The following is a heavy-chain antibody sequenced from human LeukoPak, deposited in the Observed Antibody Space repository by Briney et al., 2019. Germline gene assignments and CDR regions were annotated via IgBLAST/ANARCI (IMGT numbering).Heavy chain of an antibody. J-gene: IGHJ4*02. CDR3: ARGRLAARFFDY. D-gene: IGHD6-6*01. Sequence: SETLSLTCAVYGGSFSGYYWSWIRQPPGKGLEWIGEINHSGSTNYNPSLKSRVTISVDTSKNQFSLKLSSVTAADTAVYCCARGRLAARFFDYWGQGTLVTVSS. CDR1: GGSFSGYY. V-gene: IGHV4-34*01. CDR2: INHSGST.